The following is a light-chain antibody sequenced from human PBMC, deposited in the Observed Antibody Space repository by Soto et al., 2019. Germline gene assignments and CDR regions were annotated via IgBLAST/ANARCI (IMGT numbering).Light chain of an antibody. CDR2: AAS. J-gene: IGKJ1*01. CDR3: QQSFSTPRT. V-gene: IGKV1-39*01. CDR1: QSISSY. Sequence: DIQMSEGPSSLSASVGDRVTITCRASQSISSYLNWYQQKPGKAPKLLIYAASSLQSGVPSRFSGSGSGTDFTLTISSLQPEDFATYFCQQSFSTPRTFGQGTKVDIK.